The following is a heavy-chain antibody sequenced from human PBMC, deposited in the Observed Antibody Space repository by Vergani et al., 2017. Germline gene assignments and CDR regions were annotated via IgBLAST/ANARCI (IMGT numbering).Heavy chain of an antibody. CDR2: INPNSGGT. J-gene: IGHJ6*03. Sequence: QVQLVQSGAEVKKPGASVKVSCKASGYTFTGYYMHWVRQAPGQGLEWMGWINPNSGGTNYAQKFQGRVTMTRDTSISPAYMELSRLRSDDTAVYYCARDMGVPAAIPLYYYYMDVWGKGTTVTVSS. V-gene: IGHV1-2*02. D-gene: IGHD2-2*02. CDR3: ARDMGVPAAIPLYYYYMDV. CDR1: GYTFTGYY.